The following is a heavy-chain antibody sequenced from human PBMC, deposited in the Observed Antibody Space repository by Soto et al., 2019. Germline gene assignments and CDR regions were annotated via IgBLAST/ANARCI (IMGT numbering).Heavy chain of an antibody. CDR1: GGTFSSYA. CDR3: ARALNYYDSSGSPFDY. CDR2: IIPIFGTA. D-gene: IGHD3-22*01. V-gene: IGHV1-69*13. Sequence: ASVKVSCKASGGTFSSYAISWVRQAPGQGLEWMGGIIPIFGTANYAQKFQGRVTITADESTSTAYMELSSLRSEDTAVYYCARALNYYDSSGSPFDYWGQGTLVTVSS. J-gene: IGHJ4*02.